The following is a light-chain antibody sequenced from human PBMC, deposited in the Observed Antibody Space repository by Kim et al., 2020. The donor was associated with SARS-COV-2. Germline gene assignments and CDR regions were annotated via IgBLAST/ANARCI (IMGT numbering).Light chain of an antibody. CDR1: QSVSSNY. Sequence: LSPGERATLSCRASQSVSSNYLAWYQQKPGQAPRRLIYGASRRATGIADRFSGGGSGTDFTLTISRLEPEDVAMYYCQQYDSSTGSFGQGTKLEI. V-gene: IGKV3-20*01. CDR3: QQYDSSTGS. CDR2: GAS. J-gene: IGKJ2*03.